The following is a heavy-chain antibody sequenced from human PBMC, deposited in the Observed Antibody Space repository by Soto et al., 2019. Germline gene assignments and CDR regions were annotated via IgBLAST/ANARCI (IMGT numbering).Heavy chain of an antibody. CDR2: IYYSGST. CDR1: GGSISSSSYY. D-gene: IGHD4-4*01. CDR3: ARSLLDYSFSYYYYYMDV. Sequence: SETLSLTCTVSGGSISSSSYYWGWIRQPPGKGLEWIGSIYYSGSTYYNPSLKSRVTISVDTSKNQFSLKLSSVTAADTAVYYCARSLLDYSFSYYYYYMDVWGKGTTVTVSS. V-gene: IGHV4-39*01. J-gene: IGHJ6*03.